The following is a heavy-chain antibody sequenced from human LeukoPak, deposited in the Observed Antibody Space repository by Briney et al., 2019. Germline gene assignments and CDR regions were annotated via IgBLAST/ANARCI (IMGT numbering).Heavy chain of an antibody. CDR3: ARVEEAAASNP. D-gene: IGHD6-13*01. V-gene: IGHV3-11*04. CDR2: ISGSGSDM. J-gene: IGHJ5*02. CDR1: GFGFSDSY. Sequence: PGGSLRLSCVVSGFGFSDSYMTWIRQTPGKGLEWLAYISGSGSDMYYTDSVKGRFTISRDNAKNSLYLQMNSLRAEDTAVYYCARVEEAAASNPWGQGTLVTVSS.